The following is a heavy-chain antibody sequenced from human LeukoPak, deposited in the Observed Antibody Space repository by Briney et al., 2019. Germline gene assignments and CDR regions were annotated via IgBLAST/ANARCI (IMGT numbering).Heavy chain of an antibody. J-gene: IGHJ5*02. Sequence: PSETLSLTCTVSGGSISSSSYYWGWIRQPPGKGLEWIGSIYYSGSTYYNPSLKSRVTISVDTSKNQFSLKLSSVTAADTAVYYCASCEMGGGYLIDQNWFDPWGQGTLVTVSS. D-gene: IGHD5-12*01. CDR2: IYYSGST. CDR1: GGSISSSSYY. CDR3: ASCEMGGGYLIDQNWFDP. V-gene: IGHV4-39*07.